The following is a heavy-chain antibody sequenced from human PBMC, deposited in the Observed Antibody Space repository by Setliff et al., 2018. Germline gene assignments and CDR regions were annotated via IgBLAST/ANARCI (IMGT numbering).Heavy chain of an antibody. J-gene: IGHJ3*02. CDR1: GYTFSNYG. D-gene: IGHD6-19*01. V-gene: IGHV1-18*01. CDR2: VTVYNGNT. CDR3: ARRPIALAGYRKGAFDI. Sequence: ASVKVSCKASGYTFSNYGVTWVRQAPGQGLEWMGWVTVYNGNTKYAQNLQGRLTLTTDISTSTAYMELGSLTTDDTAVYYCARRPIALAGYRKGAFDIWGQGTMVTVSS.